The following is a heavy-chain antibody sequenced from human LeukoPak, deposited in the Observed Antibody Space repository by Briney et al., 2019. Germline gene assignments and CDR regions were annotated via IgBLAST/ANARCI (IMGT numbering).Heavy chain of an antibody. D-gene: IGHD6-19*01. V-gene: IGHV4-39*07. Sequence: SETLSLTCTVSGGSINSSSYNWGWIRQPPTRGPEWLASVYYSGLTYYNSSLKTRVTISVDTSKNQISLRVSSVTAADTAVYYCARVAVADPYYYYYGMDVWGQGTTVTVSS. CDR1: GGSINSSSYN. J-gene: IGHJ6*02. CDR3: ARVAVADPYYYYYGMDV. CDR2: VYYSGLT.